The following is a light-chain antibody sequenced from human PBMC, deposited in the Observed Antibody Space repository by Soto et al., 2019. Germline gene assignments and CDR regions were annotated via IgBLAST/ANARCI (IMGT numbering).Light chain of an antibody. CDR3: CSYAGSYTRV. CDR2: DVS. CDR1: SSDVGGYNY. J-gene: IGLJ2*01. V-gene: IGLV2-11*01. Sequence: QSALTQPRSVSGSPGQSVTISCTGTSSDVGGYNYVSWYQQHPGKAPKLMIYDVSKRPSGVPDRFSRSKSGNTASLTISGLQADDEADYYCCSYAGSYTRVFGGGTKLTVL.